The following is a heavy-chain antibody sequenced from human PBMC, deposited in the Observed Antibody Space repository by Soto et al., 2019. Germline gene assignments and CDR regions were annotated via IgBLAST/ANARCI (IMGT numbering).Heavy chain of an antibody. CDR3: ARHDYGDYGRGSSFDY. D-gene: IGHD4-17*01. J-gene: IGHJ4*02. CDR2: IYYSGST. V-gene: IGHV4-59*01. CDR1: GGSISSYY. Sequence: QVQLQESGPGLVKPSETLSLTCTVSGGSISSYYWSWIRQPPGKGLEWIGYIYYSGSTNYNPSLKSRVTISVDTSKNQFSLKLSSVTAADTAVYYCARHDYGDYGRGSSFDYWGQGTLVTVSS.